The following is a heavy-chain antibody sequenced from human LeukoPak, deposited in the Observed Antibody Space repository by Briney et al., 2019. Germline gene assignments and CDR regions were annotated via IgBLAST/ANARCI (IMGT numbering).Heavy chain of an antibody. CDR3: ARGPNSYGLNYYYYGMDV. V-gene: IGHV3-21*01. D-gene: IGHD5-18*01. CDR1: GFTFSSHA. J-gene: IGHJ6*02. Sequence: PGGSLRLSCAASGFTFSSHAMSWVRQAPGKGLEWVSSISSSSSYIYYADSVKGRFTISRDNAKNSLYLQMNSLRAEDTAVYYCARGPNSYGLNYYYYGMDVWGQGTTVTVSS. CDR2: ISSSSSYI.